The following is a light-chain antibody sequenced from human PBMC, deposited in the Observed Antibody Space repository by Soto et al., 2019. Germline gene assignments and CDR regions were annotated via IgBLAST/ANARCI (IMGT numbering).Light chain of an antibody. J-gene: IGKJ5*01. CDR2: GAS. CDR3: QQYGNSPST. Sequence: EILLTQSPGTLSLSPGERAAPSATGSQSVSNNDVACHQQKPSQAPRLLFYGASSRATGIPDMFSGSGSGTVFTLTSSMLEPDDFALYCCQQYGNSPSTCGQGTRLEIK. V-gene: IGKV3-20*01. CDR1: QSVSNND.